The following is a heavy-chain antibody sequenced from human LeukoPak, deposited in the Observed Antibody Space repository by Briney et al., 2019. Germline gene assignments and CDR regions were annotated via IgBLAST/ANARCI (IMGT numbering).Heavy chain of an antibody. J-gene: IGHJ5*02. V-gene: IGHV4-39*07. Sequence: SETLSLTCNVSGGSISRSPYYWGWIRQSPGKGLEWIGNIYNGGSSHYNPSLKSRVIMSVDTSRNQFSLKLSSVTAADTAVYYCSRNLGSFYHWGQGTLVTVSS. CDR2: IYNGGSS. CDR1: GGSISRSPYY. D-gene: IGHD3-10*01. CDR3: SRNLGSFYH.